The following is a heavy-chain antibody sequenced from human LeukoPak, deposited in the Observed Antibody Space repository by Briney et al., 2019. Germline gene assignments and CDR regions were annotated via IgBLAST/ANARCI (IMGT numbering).Heavy chain of an antibody. V-gene: IGHV1-18*04. CDR1: GYTFTGYY. CDR3: ARDPGATRPNWFDP. Sequence: ASVKVSCKASGYTFTGYYMHWVRQAPGQGLEWMGWISAYNGNTNYAQKLQGRVTMTTDTSTSTAYMELRSLRSDDTAVYYCARDPGATRPNWFDPWGQGTLVTVSS. CDR2: ISAYNGNT. J-gene: IGHJ5*02. D-gene: IGHD1-26*01.